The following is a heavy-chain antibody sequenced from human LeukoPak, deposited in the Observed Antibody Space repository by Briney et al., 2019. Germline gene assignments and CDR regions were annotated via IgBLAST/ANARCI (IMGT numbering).Heavy chain of an antibody. D-gene: IGHD6-19*01. Sequence: ASVKVSCKASGYTFTSYAMHWVRQAPGQRLEWMGWINAGNGNTKYSQKFQGRVTITRDTSASTAYMELSSLRSDDTAVYYCARSDGYSSGWYGGLYYYYGMDVWGQGTTVTVSS. CDR1: GYTFTSYA. V-gene: IGHV1-3*01. CDR2: INAGNGNT. CDR3: ARSDGYSSGWYGGLYYYYGMDV. J-gene: IGHJ6*02.